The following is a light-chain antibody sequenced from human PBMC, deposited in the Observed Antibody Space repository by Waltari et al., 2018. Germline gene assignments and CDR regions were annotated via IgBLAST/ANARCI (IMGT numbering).Light chain of an antibody. V-gene: IGLV2-14*01. J-gene: IGLJ3*02. CDR3: SSYTASSTWV. Sequence: QSALPQPASVSGSPGQSITISCIGTSSDIGDSNYVSWYQQHVGKAPKLMIYDVTKRPSGVSYRFSGSKSGNTASLTISGLQAEDEADYYCSSYTASSTWVFGGGTKLTVL. CDR2: DVT. CDR1: SSDIGDSNY.